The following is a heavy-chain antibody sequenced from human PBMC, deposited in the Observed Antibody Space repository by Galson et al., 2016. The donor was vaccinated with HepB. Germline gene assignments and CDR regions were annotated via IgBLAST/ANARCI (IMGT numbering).Heavy chain of an antibody. V-gene: IGHV3-23*01. CDR2: ISGGGVRT. J-gene: IGHJ4*02. CDR3: AKTITIFGVKTWFDY. D-gene: IGHD3-3*01. Sequence: SLRLSCAASGFSFSDYGMNWVRQAPGKGLQWVSAISGGGVRTWSADFMKGRFTISRDNSRNTLYLEMNSLRAEDTAVYYCAKTITIFGVKTWFDYWGQGTPVPVSS. CDR1: GFSFSDYG.